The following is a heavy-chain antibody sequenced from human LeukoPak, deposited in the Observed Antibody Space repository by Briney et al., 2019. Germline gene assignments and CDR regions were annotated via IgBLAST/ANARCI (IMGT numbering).Heavy chain of an antibody. CDR1: GFTFRGYG. Sequence: GGSLRLSCAASGFTFRGYGMNWVRQAPGKGLEWVSYISRGSDDIRYADSVRGRFTISRDNAKNSLSLQMNSLRADDTAVYYCARDPHSGLTRFWWGQGTLVTVSS. V-gene: IGHV3-48*01. D-gene: IGHD3-3*01. CDR3: ARDPHSGLTRFW. J-gene: IGHJ4*02. CDR2: ISRGSDDI.